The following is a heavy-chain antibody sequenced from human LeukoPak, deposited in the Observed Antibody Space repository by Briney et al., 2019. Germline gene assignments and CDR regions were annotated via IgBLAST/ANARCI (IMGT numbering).Heavy chain of an antibody. D-gene: IGHD1-26*01. CDR2: ISYDGSNK. V-gene: IGHV3-30*04. CDR3: ARDSAPFAVDVGPTDY. Sequence: GGSLRLSCAAFGFTFSSYAMHWVRQAPGKGLEWVAVISYDGSNKYYADSVKGRFTISRDNSKNTLYLQMNSLRAEDTAVYYCARDSAPFAVDVGPTDYWGQGTLVTVSS. CDR1: GFTFSSYA. J-gene: IGHJ4*02.